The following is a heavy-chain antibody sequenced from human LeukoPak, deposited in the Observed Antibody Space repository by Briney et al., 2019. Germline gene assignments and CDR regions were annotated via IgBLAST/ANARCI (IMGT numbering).Heavy chain of an antibody. J-gene: IGHJ4*02. CDR3: ARVSYQEGVDY. V-gene: IGHV4-39*07. Sequence: SETLSLTCTVSGASISSSSYYWGWIRQPPGKGLEWIGSIYYSGSTNHNPSLTSRVTISVDTSKNQFSLKLNFVTAADTAVYYCARVSYQEGVDYWGQGTPVTVSS. D-gene: IGHD2-2*01. CDR1: GASISSSSYY. CDR2: IYYSGST.